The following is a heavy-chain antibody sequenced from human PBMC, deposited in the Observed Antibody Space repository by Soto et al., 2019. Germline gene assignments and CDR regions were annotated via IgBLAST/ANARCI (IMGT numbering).Heavy chain of an antibody. CDR3: AREQWGFDS. Sequence: QVQLQESGPELVKSSQTLSLTCTVSNGSISTNGHHWTWTRQRPGKGLEWIAYIYYTGNSYYNPSLKSRLTISIDTSKNQFSLTLRSVTAADTAVYYCAREQWGFDSWGQGTLVTVSS. J-gene: IGHJ4*02. CDR1: NGSISTNGHH. V-gene: IGHV4-31*03. CDR2: IYYTGNS. D-gene: IGHD6-19*01.